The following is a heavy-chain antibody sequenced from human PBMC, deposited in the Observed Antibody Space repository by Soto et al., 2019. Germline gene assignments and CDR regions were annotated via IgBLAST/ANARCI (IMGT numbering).Heavy chain of an antibody. D-gene: IGHD2-15*01. CDR1: GFTFRGSV. V-gene: IGHV3-73*02. CDR2: IGRKENNYAT. Sequence: EVHLVESGGGLVQPGGSLKLSCLGSGFTFRGSVIHWVRQASGKGLEWVGHIGRKENNYATTYAASVKGRFSISRDDSQNTAYLQMNSLKTEDTAVYYCSSQDCSGRICHPPKWGQGTLVIVSS. J-gene: IGHJ4*02. CDR3: SSQDCSGRICHPPK.